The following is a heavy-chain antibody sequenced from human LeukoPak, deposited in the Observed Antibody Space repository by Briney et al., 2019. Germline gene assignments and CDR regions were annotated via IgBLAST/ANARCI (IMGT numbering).Heavy chain of an antibody. D-gene: IGHD3-22*01. CDR3: ARVYYHSSAYYLYFLDY. J-gene: IGHJ4*02. CDR1: GDSIRNYY. V-gene: IGHV4-59*01. Sequence: SETLSLTCTVSGDSIRNYYWTWIRQPPGKALEWIGYIYYSGSTNYNPSLESRVTISVDTSKNQFSLKLSSVTAADTAVYYCARVYYHSSAYYLYFLDYWGQGTLVTVSS. CDR2: IYYSGST.